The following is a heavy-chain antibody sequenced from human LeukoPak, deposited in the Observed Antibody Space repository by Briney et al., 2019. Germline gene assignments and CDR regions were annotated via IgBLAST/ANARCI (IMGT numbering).Heavy chain of an antibody. D-gene: IGHD6-19*01. CDR2: INPKSGGT. J-gene: IGHJ4*02. Sequence: ASVKVSCKAYGYTFTGYYMHWVRQAPGQGLEWMGWINPKSGGTNYAQKFQGRVTMTRDTSISTAYMELSRLRSDDTAVYYCAQSSGWIFDYWGQGTLVTVSS. CDR3: AQSSGWIFDY. CDR1: GYTFTGYY. V-gene: IGHV1-2*02.